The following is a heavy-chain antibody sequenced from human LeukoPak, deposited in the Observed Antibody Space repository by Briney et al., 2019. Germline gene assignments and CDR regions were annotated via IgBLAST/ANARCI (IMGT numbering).Heavy chain of an antibody. D-gene: IGHD3-10*01. J-gene: IGHJ4*02. Sequence: GGSLRLSCAASRFTFSSYWMSWVRQAPGKGLEWVANIKQDGSEKYYVDSVKGRFTISRDNAKNSLYLQMNSLRAEDTAVYYCARDLPSITMVRGVIFLPDYWGQGTLVTVSS. CDR1: RFTFSSYW. CDR3: ARDLPSITMVRGVIFLPDY. V-gene: IGHV3-7*01. CDR2: IKQDGSEK.